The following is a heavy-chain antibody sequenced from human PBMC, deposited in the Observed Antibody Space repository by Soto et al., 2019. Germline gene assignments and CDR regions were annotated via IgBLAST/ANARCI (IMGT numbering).Heavy chain of an antibody. D-gene: IGHD3-3*01. CDR1: GYSFTSYW. J-gene: IGHJ3*02. V-gene: IGHV5-10-1*01. CDR2: FESCDSYT. CDR3: ARPRNTIFGVVYDAFDI. Sequence: HGEALKIFCKSSGYSFTSYWNSWGRQRPGKGLGGVGMFESCDSYTNYSPSFQGHVTISADKSISTAYLKWSSLKASDTAMYYCARPRNTIFGVVYDAFDIWGQGTMVTVSS.